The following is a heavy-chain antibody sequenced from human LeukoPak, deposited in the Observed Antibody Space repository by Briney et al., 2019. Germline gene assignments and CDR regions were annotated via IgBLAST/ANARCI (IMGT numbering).Heavy chain of an antibody. Sequence: KSSETLSLTCTVSGGSISSGGYYWSWIRQPPGKGLEWIGYIYHSGSTYYNPSLKSRVTISVDRSKNQFSLKLSSVTAADTAVYYCARVAAVAGPGYFDYWGQGTLVTVSS. V-gene: IGHV4-30-2*01. CDR1: GGSISSGGYY. J-gene: IGHJ4*02. D-gene: IGHD6-19*01. CDR2: IYHSGST. CDR3: ARVAAVAGPGYFDY.